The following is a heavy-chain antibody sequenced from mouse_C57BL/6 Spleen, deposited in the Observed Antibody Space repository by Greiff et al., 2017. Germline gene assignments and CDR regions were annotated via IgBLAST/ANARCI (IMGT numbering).Heavy chain of an antibody. CDR3: ARRENRDDYDLYYYAMDY. CDR2: IYPGDGDT. J-gene: IGHJ4*01. D-gene: IGHD2-4*01. V-gene: IGHV1-80*01. Sequence: VKLQESGAELVKPGASVKISCKASGYAFSSYWMNWVKQRPGKGLEWIGQIYPGDGDTNYNGKFKGKATLTADKSSSTAYMQLSSLTSEDAAVYFCARRENRDDYDLYYYAMDYWGQGTSVTVSS. CDR1: GYAFSSYW.